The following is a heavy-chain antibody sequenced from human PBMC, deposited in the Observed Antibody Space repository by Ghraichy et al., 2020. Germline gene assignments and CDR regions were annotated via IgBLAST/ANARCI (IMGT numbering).Heavy chain of an antibody. V-gene: IGHV3-43*02. CDR2: ISRHGDTT. Sequence: GGSLRLSCAASGFTFDDFAMHWVRQAPGKGLEWVSLISRHGDTTYYADSVKGRFTISRDNGKNSLSLQMNSLRTEDTAFYYCSKSLYYYYAMDVWGQGTTVTVSS. CDR1: GFTFDDFA. CDR3: SKSLYYYYAMDV. J-gene: IGHJ6*02.